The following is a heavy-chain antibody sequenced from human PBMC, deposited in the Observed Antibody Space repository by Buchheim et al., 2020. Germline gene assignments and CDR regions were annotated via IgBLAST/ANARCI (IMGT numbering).Heavy chain of an antibody. CDR1: GFTFSSYG. V-gene: IGHV3-30*18. D-gene: IGHD3-3*01. Sequence: QVQLVESGGGVVQPGRSLGLSCAASGFTFSSYGMHWVRQAPGKGLEWVAVISYDGSNKYYADSVKGRFTISRDNSKNTLYLQMNSLRAEDTAVYYCAKDLRREWGSYTFDYWGQGTL. CDR2: ISYDGSNK. CDR3: AKDLRREWGSYTFDY. J-gene: IGHJ4*02.